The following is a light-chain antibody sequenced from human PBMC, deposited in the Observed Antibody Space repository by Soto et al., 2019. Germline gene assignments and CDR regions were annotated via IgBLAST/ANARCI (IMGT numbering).Light chain of an antibody. V-gene: IGKV3-20*01. Sequence: ETVLTQSPGTLSLSPGEGATLSCRASQSVSSNSLAWYQQKPGQAPRLLIYGASTRATGIPDRFSGSGSGTDFTLTISRLEPEDFEVYYCHQYGSSRRTFGQGTKVDIK. CDR2: GAS. CDR1: QSVSSNS. J-gene: IGKJ1*01. CDR3: HQYGSSRRT.